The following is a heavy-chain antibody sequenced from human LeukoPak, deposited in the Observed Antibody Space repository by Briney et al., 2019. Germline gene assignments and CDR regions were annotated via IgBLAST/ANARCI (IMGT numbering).Heavy chain of an antibody. V-gene: IGHV3-11*06. CDR3: ARESIAAAGSQAFDI. CDR1: GFTFSDYY. CDR2: ISSSSSYT. Sequence: GGSLRLSCAASGFTFSDYYMSWIRQAPGKGLEWVSYISSSSSYTNYADSVKGRFTISRDNAKNSLYLQMNSLRAEDTAVYYFARESIAAAGSQAFDIWGQGTMVTVSS. J-gene: IGHJ3*02. D-gene: IGHD6-13*01.